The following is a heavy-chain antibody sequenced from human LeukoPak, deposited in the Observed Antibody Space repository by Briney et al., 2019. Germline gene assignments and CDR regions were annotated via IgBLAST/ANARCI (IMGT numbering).Heavy chain of an antibody. Sequence: ASVKVSCKASGGTFSSYAISWVRQAPGQGLEWMGGIIPIFGTANYAQKFQGRVTITADEATSTAYMELSSLTSEDTAVYYCARDPIAASPGYYYYYMDVWGKGTTVTVSS. CDR1: GGTFSSYA. D-gene: IGHD6-6*01. CDR3: ARDPIAASPGYYYYYMDV. V-gene: IGHV1-69*13. J-gene: IGHJ6*03. CDR2: IIPIFGTA.